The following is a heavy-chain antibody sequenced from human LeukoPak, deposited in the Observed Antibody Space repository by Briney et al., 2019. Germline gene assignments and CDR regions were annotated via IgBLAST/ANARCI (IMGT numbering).Heavy chain of an antibody. V-gene: IGHV1-24*01. J-gene: IGHJ6*03. Sequence: ASVKVSCKVSGYTLTELSMHWVRQAPGKGLEWMGGFDSEDGETIYAQKFQGRVTMTEDTSTDTAYMELSSLRSEDTAVYYCATTTPRKTRYYYYYMDVWGKGTTVTVSS. D-gene: IGHD4-17*01. CDR2: FDSEDGET. CDR3: ATTTPRKTRYYYYYMDV. CDR1: GYTLTELS.